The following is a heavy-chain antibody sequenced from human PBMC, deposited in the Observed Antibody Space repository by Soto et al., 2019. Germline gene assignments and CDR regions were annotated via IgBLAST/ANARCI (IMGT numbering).Heavy chain of an antibody. V-gene: IGHV3-15*07. CDR2: IKSKTDGGTT. CDR1: GFTFSNAW. D-gene: IGHD3-22*01. CDR3: TKDVLWRYYDSSGYSLDAFDI. J-gene: IGHJ3*02. Sequence: EVQLVESGGGLVKPGGSLRLSCAASGFTFSNAWMNWVRQAPGKGLEWVGRIKSKTDGGTTDYAAPVQGIFSISRDDSKNTLYLQMNSLKTEDTAVYYCTKDVLWRYYDSSGYSLDAFDIWGQGTMVTVSS.